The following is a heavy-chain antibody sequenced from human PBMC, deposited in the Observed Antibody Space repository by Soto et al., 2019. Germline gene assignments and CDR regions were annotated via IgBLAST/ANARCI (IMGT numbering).Heavy chain of an antibody. CDR2: IKSKTDGGTT. J-gene: IGHJ4*01. D-gene: IGHD3-3*01. Sequence: GGSMSLSCAASGFSFSSAWINWVRPPHEKGLEWVGRIKSKTDGGTTDFAARVKDRFAISRDDSRDMMYMQMNSLKTEDTGVYYCTPVSLFTQILVRFAFWGLGTLVTFS. CDR1: GFSFSSAW. CDR3: TPVSLFTQILVRFAF. V-gene: IGHV3-15*07.